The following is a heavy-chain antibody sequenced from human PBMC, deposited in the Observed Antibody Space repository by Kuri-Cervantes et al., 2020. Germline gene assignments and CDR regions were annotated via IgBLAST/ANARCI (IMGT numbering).Heavy chain of an antibody. CDR2: ISAYNGNT. CDR1: GYTFTSYG. J-gene: IGHJ4*02. V-gene: IGHV1-18*01. CDR3: ATSSRAEYYFDY. Sequence: ASVKVSCKASGYTFTSYGISWVRQAPGQGLEWMGWISAYNGNTNYAQKPQGRVTMTTDTSTSTAYMELRSLRSDDTAVYYCATSSRAEYYFDYWGQGTLVTVSS.